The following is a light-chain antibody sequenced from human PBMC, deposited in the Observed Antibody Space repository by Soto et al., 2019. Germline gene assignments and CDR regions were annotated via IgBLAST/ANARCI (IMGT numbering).Light chain of an antibody. CDR2: SNN. CDR3: AAWDDSLNGYV. V-gene: IGLV1-44*01. CDR1: RSNIGSNT. J-gene: IGLJ1*01. Sequence: QSMLTQPPSASGTPGQRVTISCSGSRSNIGSNTVNWYQKFTGTSPKLLIYSNNQRPSGVPDRFSGAKSGTSASLAISGLQSEAEADYYCAAWDDSLNGYVFGTGTQLTVL.